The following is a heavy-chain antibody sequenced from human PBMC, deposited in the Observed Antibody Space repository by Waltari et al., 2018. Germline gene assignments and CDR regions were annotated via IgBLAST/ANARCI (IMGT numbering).Heavy chain of an antibody. CDR3: AAKTVGTTYFDH. D-gene: IGHD1-26*01. J-gene: IGHJ4*02. V-gene: IGHV3-48*03. Sequence: EVQLVESGGALVQPGGSPRLSWAGSGFSFSISEMNWVRQATGKGPECLSYIRPSSEPPFYGGSVAGRFTISRDNAKNSLFLQMDSLRADDTAIYYWAAKTVGTTYFDHWGQGTLVTGSS. CDR2: IRPSSEPP. CDR1: GFSFSISE.